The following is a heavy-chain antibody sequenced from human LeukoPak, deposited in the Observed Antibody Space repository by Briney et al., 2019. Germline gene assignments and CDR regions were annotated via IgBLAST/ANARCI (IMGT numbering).Heavy chain of an antibody. V-gene: IGHV3-30*02. D-gene: IGHD5-18*01. J-gene: IGHJ4*02. Sequence: GGSLRLSCAASGFTFSDYEMNWVRQAPGKGLEWVAFIRYDGSNKYYADSVKGRFTISRDNSKNTLYLQMNSLRAEDTAVYYCAKEGYSYGYYYFDYWGQGTLVTVSS. CDR2: IRYDGSNK. CDR3: AKEGYSYGYYYFDY. CDR1: GFTFSDYE.